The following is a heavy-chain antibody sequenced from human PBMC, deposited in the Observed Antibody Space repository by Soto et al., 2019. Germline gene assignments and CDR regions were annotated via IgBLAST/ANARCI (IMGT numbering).Heavy chain of an antibody. J-gene: IGHJ4*02. CDR2: TGLNCRTT. CDR3: ATVHSTSRSFDY. V-gene: IGHV3-23*01. CDR1: GFTFSMSA. D-gene: IGHD6-6*01. Sequence: EVQLLESGGGLVQPGGSLRLSCAASGFTFSMSAMTWVRQAPGKGLEWVSTTGLNCRTTYYADSVKGRFTVSRDNSKNTLDLHMSSLRAEDTAVYYCATVHSTSRSFDYWGQGTLVTVSS.